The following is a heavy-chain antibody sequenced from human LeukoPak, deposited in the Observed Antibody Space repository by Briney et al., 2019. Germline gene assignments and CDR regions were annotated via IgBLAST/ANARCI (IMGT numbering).Heavy chain of an antibody. V-gene: IGHV3-48*03. D-gene: IGHD3-10*01. CDR1: GFTFSSYE. CDR3: ARDVARGLWFGEQYYFDY. Sequence: GGSLRLSCAASGFTFSSYEMNWVRQAPGKGLEWVSYISSSGSTIYYADSVEGRFTISRDNAKNSLYLQMNSLRAEDTAVYYCARDVARGLWFGEQYYFDYWGQGTLVTVSS. CDR2: ISSSGSTI. J-gene: IGHJ4*02.